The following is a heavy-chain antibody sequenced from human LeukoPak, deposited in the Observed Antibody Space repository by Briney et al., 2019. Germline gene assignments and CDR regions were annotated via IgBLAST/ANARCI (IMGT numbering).Heavy chain of an antibody. V-gene: IGHV4-39*01. Sequence: KSSETLSLTCTVSDGSISSSSYYWGWIRQPPGKGLEWIVSIYYSGSTYYNPSLKSRVTISVDTSKNQFSLKLSSVTAADTAVYYCARHPTILRSTYYYYYGMDVWGQGTTVTVSS. CDR1: DGSISSSSYY. CDR3: ARHPTILRSTYYYYYGMDV. D-gene: IGHD4-17*01. CDR2: IYYSGST. J-gene: IGHJ6*02.